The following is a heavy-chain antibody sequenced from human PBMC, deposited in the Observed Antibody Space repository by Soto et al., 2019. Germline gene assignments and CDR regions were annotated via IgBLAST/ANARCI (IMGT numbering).Heavy chain of an antibody. CDR2: IIPIFGPT. Sequence: QVQLVQSGAEVKKPGSSVKVSCEASGGTFNTYAINWVRQAPGQGLEWMGGIIPIFGPTNYTHKFQGRVTITADISTSTAYMELSSLRSEDTAVYYCARDGYCSGGSCYSLGYWGQGTLVTVSS. D-gene: IGHD2-15*01. CDR1: GGTFNTYA. V-gene: IGHV1-69*06. CDR3: ARDGYCSGGSCYSLGY. J-gene: IGHJ4*02.